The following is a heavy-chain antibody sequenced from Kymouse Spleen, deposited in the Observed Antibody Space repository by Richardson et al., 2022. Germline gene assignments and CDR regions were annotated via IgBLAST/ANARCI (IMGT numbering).Heavy chain of an antibody. CDR2: ISYDGSNK. D-gene: IGHD6-19*01. J-gene: IGHJ4*02. CDR3: AKVGYSSGWYYFDY. Sequence: QVQLVESGGGVVQPGRSLRLSCAASGFTFSSYGMHWVRQAPGKGLEWVAVISYDGSNKYYADSVKGRFTISRDNSKNTLYLQMNSLRAEDTAVYYCAKVGYSSGWYYFDYWGQGTLVTVSS. CDR1: GFTFSSYG. V-gene: IGHV3-30*18.